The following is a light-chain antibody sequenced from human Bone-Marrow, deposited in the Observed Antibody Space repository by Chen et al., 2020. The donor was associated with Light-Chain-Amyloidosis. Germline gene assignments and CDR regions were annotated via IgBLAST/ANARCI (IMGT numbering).Light chain of an antibody. J-gene: IGLJ2*01. Sequence: SYELTQPPSVSVSPGQTARITCSGDDLPTKYAYWYQQKPGQAPVLVIHRDTERPSGISERFSGSSSGTTATLTISGARAEDEADYHCQSADSSGTYEVIFGGGTKLTVL. CDR3: QSADSSGTYEVI. V-gene: IGLV3-25*03. CDR1: DLPTKY. CDR2: RDT.